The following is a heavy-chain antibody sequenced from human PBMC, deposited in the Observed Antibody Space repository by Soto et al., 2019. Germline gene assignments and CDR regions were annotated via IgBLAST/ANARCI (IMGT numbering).Heavy chain of an antibody. CDR3: ALGKPSGYRFGPRNYFYYGLDV. CDR2: IYYSGNT. J-gene: IGHJ6*02. CDR1: GVCITSSY. Sequence: PSVTLSLTCAVSGVCITSSYWSWIPQPPGKGLEWIAYIYYSGNTNYNPSLKSRVTISVVTSKNPFSLKVASGTAADTAVYFCALGKPSGYRFGPRNYFYYGLDVWGPGTTVNVSS. V-gene: IGHV4-59*03. D-gene: IGHD5-18*01.